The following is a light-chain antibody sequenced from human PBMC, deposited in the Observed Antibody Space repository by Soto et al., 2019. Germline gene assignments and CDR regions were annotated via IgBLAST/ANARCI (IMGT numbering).Light chain of an antibody. CDR2: RAS. CDR3: QQYSTWPPRYT. CDR1: QSVSSY. Sequence: EIVMTQSPATLSVSPGGRATLSCRASQSVSSYLAWYQQRPGQPPRLLIYRASTRATGVPARFSGSGSGTEFSLTISSLQSKDFALYYCQQYSTWPPRYTFGQGTKLEI. V-gene: IGKV3-15*01. J-gene: IGKJ2*01.